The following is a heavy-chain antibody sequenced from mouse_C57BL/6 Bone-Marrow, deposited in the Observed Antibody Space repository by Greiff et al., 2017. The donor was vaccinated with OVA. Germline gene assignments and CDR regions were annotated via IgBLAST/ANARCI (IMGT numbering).Heavy chain of an antibody. Sequence: EVHLVESGGGLVQPGGSLKLSCAASGFTFSDYGMAWVRQAPRQGPEWVAFISNLAYSIYYADTVTGRFTISRENAKNTLYLEMSSLRSEDTAMYYCARRGYYYGSFYFDYWGQGTTLTVSS. J-gene: IGHJ2*01. CDR3: ARRGYYYGSFYFDY. D-gene: IGHD1-1*01. CDR2: ISNLAYSI. V-gene: IGHV5-15*01. CDR1: GFTFSDYG.